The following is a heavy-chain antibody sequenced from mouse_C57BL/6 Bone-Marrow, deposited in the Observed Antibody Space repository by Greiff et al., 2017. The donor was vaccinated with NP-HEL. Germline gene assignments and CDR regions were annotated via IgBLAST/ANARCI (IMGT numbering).Heavy chain of an antibody. Sequence: VQLQQSDAELVKPGASVKISCKVSGYTFTDHTIHWMKQRPEQGLEWIGYIYPRDGSTKYNEKFKGKATLTADKSSSTAYMQLNSLTSEDSAVYFCANWAYYGSSTWYFDVWGTGTTVTVSS. D-gene: IGHD1-1*01. CDR3: ANWAYYGSSTWYFDV. J-gene: IGHJ1*03. V-gene: IGHV1-78*01. CDR1: GYTFTDHT. CDR2: IYPRDGST.